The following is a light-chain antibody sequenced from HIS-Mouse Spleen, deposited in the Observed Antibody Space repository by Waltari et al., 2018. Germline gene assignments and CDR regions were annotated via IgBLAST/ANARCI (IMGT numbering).Light chain of an antibody. CDR1: QLVSSY. CDR2: DAS. CDR3: QQRSNWPALT. J-gene: IGKJ4*01. Sequence: EIVLTQSPATLSLSPGERATLPCRASQLVSSYLPWYHQKPGQAPRLLIYDASNRATGIPARFSGSGSGTDFTLTISSLEPEDFAVYYCQQRSNWPALTFGGGTKVEIK. V-gene: IGKV3-11*01.